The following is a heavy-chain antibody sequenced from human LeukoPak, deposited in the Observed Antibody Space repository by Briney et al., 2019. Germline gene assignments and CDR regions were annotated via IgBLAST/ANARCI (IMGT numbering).Heavy chain of an antibody. CDR1: GFTLGTYA. CDR2: IGGNVGST. D-gene: IGHD4-17*01. V-gene: IGHV3-23*01. J-gene: IGHJ4*02. Sequence: GGSLRLSCAASGFTLGTYAMSWVRQAPGKGLEWVSGIGGNVGSTYYADSVKGRFTVSRDNSKNTLYLQMNSLRAEDTAVYYCAKDIYGDYGGFDYWGQGTLVTVSS. CDR3: AKDIYGDYGGFDY.